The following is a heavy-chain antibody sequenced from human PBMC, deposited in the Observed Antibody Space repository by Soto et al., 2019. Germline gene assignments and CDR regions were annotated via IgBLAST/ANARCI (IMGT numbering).Heavy chain of an antibody. V-gene: IGHV3-9*01. CDR2: ISWHSGNL. D-gene: IGHD6-6*01. CDR3: AKDLSSSPTDAFDI. CDR1: GFTFDDYA. J-gene: IGHJ3*02. Sequence: EVQLVESGGGLVQPGRPLRLSCVASGFTFDDYAMHWVRQAPGKGLEWVSHISWHSGNLGYADSVKGRFTISRDNAKRSLYLNMNSLRAEDTALYYCAKDLSSSPTDAFDIWGQGTMVTVSS.